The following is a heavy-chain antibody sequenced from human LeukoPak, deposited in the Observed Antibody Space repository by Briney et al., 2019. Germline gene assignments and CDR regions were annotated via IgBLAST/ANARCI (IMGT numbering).Heavy chain of an antibody. Sequence: GGSLRLSCAASGFTFSSYSMNWVREAPGKGLEWVSYISSSSSTIYYADSVKGRFTISRDNSKNTLYLQMNSLRAEDTAVYYCARDGIAAAGKGDYWGQGTLVTVSS. CDR3: ARDGIAAAGKGDY. D-gene: IGHD6-13*01. CDR1: GFTFSSYS. V-gene: IGHV3-48*01. CDR2: ISSSSSTI. J-gene: IGHJ4*02.